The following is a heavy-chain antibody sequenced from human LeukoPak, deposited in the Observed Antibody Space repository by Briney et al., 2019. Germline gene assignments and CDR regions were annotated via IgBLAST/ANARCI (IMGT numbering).Heavy chain of an antibody. CDR1: GGTFSSYA. Sequence: GASVKVSCKASGGTFSSYAISWVRQAPGQGLEWMGGIIPIFGTANYAQKFQGRVTITTDESTSTAYMELSSLRSEDTAVYYCARSPHYYCSSTSCSIDYWGQGTLVTVSS. D-gene: IGHD2-2*01. CDR3: ARSPHYYCSSTSCSIDY. CDR2: IIPIFGTA. J-gene: IGHJ4*02. V-gene: IGHV1-69*05.